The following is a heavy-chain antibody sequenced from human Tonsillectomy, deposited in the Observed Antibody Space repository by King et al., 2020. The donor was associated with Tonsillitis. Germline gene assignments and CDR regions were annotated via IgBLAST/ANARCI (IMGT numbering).Heavy chain of an antibody. D-gene: IGHD6-25*01. J-gene: IGHJ4*02. CDR2: INFKAYGGTT. CDR3: ARLKGAARRCFDY. CDR1: GFTFGDYA. V-gene: IGHV3-49*04. Sequence: VQLVESGGGVVEPGRSLRLSCTGSGFTFGDYAVHWVRQAPGKGLEWVSFINFKAYGGTTEYAASVKGRFTISRDDSKSIAYLQMNSLRTDDTAVYYCARLKGAARRCFDYWGQGALVTVSS.